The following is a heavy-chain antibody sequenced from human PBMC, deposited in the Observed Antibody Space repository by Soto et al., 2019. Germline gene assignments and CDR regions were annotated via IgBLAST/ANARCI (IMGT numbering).Heavy chain of an antibody. Sequence: GGSLRLSCAASGFTFSNAWINWVRQAPGKGLEWVGRIKSKTDGGTTDFAAPVKGRFAISRDDSKNTLYLQMNSLKTEDTAVYYCTTGYYYDSSGYYYGFTDYWGQGTLVTVSS. D-gene: IGHD3-22*01. CDR1: GFTFSNAW. CDR2: IKSKTDGGTT. J-gene: IGHJ4*02. V-gene: IGHV3-15*07. CDR3: TTGYYYDSSGYYYGFTDY.